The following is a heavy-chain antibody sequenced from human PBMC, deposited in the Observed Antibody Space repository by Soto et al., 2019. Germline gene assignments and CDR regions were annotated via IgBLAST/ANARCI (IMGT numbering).Heavy chain of an antibody. D-gene: IGHD5-12*01. CDR2: IYYSGST. V-gene: IGHV4-31*03. CDR3: ARHETVATRVYYFDY. CDR1: GGSISSGGYY. Sequence: SETLSLTCTVSGGSISSGGYYWSWIRQHPGKGLEWIGYIYYSGSTYYNPSLKSRVTISVDTSKNQFSLKLSSVTAADTAVYYFARHETVATRVYYFDYWGQGTLVTVSS. J-gene: IGHJ4*02.